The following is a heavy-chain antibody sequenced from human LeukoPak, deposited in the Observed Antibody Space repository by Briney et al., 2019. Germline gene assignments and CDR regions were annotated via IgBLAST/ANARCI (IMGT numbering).Heavy chain of an antibody. CDR3: AVDGGYYPYYYYGMDV. CDR1: GFTFSSYW. D-gene: IGHD3-22*01. CDR2: IKQDGSEK. V-gene: IGHV3-7*01. J-gene: IGHJ6*02. Sequence: PGGSLRLSCAASGFTFSSYWMSWVRQAPGKGLEWVANIKQDGSEKYYVDSVKGRFTISRDNAKNSLHLQMNSLRAEDTAVYYCAVDGGYYPYYYYGMDVWGQGTTVTVSS.